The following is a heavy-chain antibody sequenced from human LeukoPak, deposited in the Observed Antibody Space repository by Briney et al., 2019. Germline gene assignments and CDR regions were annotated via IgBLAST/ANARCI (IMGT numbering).Heavy chain of an antibody. Sequence: ASVKVNCTSDGYTFTSYYMHWARQAPGQGLEGMGIINTSDGSTSYAQKIQGRVTMTRDTSTSTVYMELSSLRSEDTAVYYCARVGDYYGSGSYSNYYYMDVWGKGTTVTSSS. CDR2: INTSDGST. V-gene: IGHV1-46*01. CDR1: GYTFTSYY. CDR3: ARVGDYYGSGSYSNYYYMDV. J-gene: IGHJ6*03. D-gene: IGHD3-10*01.